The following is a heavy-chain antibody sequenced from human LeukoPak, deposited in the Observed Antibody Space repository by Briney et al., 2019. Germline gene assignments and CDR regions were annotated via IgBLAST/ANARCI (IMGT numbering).Heavy chain of an antibody. CDR1: GFTFGDYA. J-gene: IGHJ6*03. CDR3: TTEGYYYYMDV. V-gene: IGHV3-49*04. Sequence: PGRSLRLSCTASGFTFGDYAMSWVRQAPGKGLEWVGFIRSKAYGGTTEYAASVKGRFTISRDDSKSIAYLQMNSLKTEDTAVYYCTTEGYYYYMDVWGKGTTVTVSS. CDR2: IRSKAYGGTT.